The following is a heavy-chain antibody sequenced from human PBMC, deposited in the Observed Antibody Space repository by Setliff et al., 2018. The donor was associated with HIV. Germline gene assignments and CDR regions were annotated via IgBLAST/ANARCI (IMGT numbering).Heavy chain of an antibody. V-gene: IGHV1-46*01. CDR2: INPSSGDT. D-gene: IGHD6-13*01. CDR3: AIGSSNWPHRPNNYYFDY. CDR1: GYSFTNYY. J-gene: IGHJ4*02. Sequence: RASVKVSCKASGYSFTNYYIHWVRQAPGQGLEWMGVINPSSGDTLYAQNFQGRVTVTRDTSTSTVYMELSSLRSEDTGVYYCAIGSSNWPHRPNNYYFDYWGQGTPVTVSS.